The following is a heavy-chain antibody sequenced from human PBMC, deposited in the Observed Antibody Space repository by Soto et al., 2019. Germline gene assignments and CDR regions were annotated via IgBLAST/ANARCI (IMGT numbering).Heavy chain of an antibody. J-gene: IGHJ3*02. CDR3: ARNVASPGVSGSWGAFDI. CDR2: IFSSGST. CDR1: GGSISNYF. Sequence: QVQLQESGPGLVKPSETLSLICTVSGGSISNYFWDWIRQPAGKGLEWIGRIFSSGSTNYNASLKSRVTMSVDTSKNQVSLQLTSMTAADTAVYYCARNVASPGVSGSWGAFDIWGQGTMVTVSS. D-gene: IGHD5-12*01. V-gene: IGHV4-4*07.